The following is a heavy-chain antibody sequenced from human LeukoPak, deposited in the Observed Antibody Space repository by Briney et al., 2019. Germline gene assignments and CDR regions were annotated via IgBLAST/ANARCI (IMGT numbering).Heavy chain of an antibody. Sequence: GGSLRLSCAASGFTFSTYWMTWVRQAPGKGLEWVTHIEQDGSQKSYVDSVKGRFTISRDNAKNSLYLQMNSLRAEDTAVYYCARDRGSWFGELSYYFDYWGQGTLVTVSS. D-gene: IGHD3-10*01. CDR1: GFTFSTYW. CDR3: ARDRGSWFGELSYYFDY. V-gene: IGHV3-7*01. J-gene: IGHJ4*02. CDR2: IEQDGSQK.